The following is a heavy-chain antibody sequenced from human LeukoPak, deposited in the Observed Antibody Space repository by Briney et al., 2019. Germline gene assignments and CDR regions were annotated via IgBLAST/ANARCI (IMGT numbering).Heavy chain of an antibody. J-gene: IGHJ4*02. CDR3: ARDRCGGDCPLDY. CDR2: IYYSGST. V-gene: IGHV4-59*12. D-gene: IGHD2-21*02. Sequence: SETLSLTCTVSVGSISTYYWSWIRQPPGKGLEWIGYIYYSGSTNYNPSLKSRVTISVDTSKNQFSLNLRSVTAADTAVYYCARDRCGGDCPLDYWGQGTLVTVSS. CDR1: VGSISTYY.